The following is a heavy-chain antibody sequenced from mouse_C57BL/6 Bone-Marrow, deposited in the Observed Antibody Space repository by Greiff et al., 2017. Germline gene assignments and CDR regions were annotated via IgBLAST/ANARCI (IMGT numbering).Heavy chain of an antibody. CDR1: GYAFSSSW. V-gene: IGHV1-82*01. CDR3: ARGPS. CDR2: IYTGDGDT. Sequence: QVQLKESGPELVKPGASVKISCKASGYAFSSSWMNWVKQRPGKGLEWIGRIYTGDGDTNYNGKFKGKATLTADTSSSTAYMQLSSLTSEDSAVYFCARGPSWCRGTTLTVSA. J-gene: IGHJ2*01.